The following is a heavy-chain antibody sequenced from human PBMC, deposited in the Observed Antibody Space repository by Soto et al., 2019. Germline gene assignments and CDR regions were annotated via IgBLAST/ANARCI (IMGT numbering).Heavy chain of an antibody. CDR2: IYDSRST. J-gene: IGHJ6*02. D-gene: IGHD3-3*01. Sequence: SETLSLTCTVSGGSISSSSYYWGWIRQPPGKGLEWVGSIYDSRSTYYNPSLKSRVTISEDTSKNQFSLNLSSVTAADTAVYYCARGFLEWLSHPYYGMDVWGQGTTVTVSS. CDR1: GGSISSSSYY. V-gene: IGHV4-39*07. CDR3: ARGFLEWLSHPYYGMDV.